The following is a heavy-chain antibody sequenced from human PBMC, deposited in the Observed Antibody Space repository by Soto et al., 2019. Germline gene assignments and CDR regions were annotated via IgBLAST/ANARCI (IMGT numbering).Heavy chain of an antibody. D-gene: IGHD3-22*01. CDR2: IYYSGGT. J-gene: IGHJ4*02. CDR3: ARARYYYDSSALGVFDY. CDR1: GGSVSSGSYY. V-gene: IGHV4-61*01. Sequence: SETLSLTCTVSGGSVSSGSYYWSWIRQPPGKGLEWIGYIYYSGGTNYNPSLKSRVTISVDTSKNQFSLKLSSVTAADTAVYYCARARYYYDSSALGVFDYWGQGTLVTVSS.